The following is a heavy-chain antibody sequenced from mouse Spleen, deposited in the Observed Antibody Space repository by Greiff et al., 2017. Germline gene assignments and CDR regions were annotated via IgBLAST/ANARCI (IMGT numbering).Heavy chain of an antibody. CDR1: GYTFTSYW. D-gene: IGHD3-1*01. CDR3: ARGAKLIFDY. V-gene: IGHV1-69*01. Sequence: VQLQQPGAELVMPGASVKLSCKASGYTFTSYWMHWVKQRPGQGLEWIGEIDPSDSYTNYNQKFKGKATLTVDKSSSTAYMQLSSLTSEDSAVYYCARGAKLIFDYWGQGTTLTVSS. CDR2: IDPSDSYT. J-gene: IGHJ2*01.